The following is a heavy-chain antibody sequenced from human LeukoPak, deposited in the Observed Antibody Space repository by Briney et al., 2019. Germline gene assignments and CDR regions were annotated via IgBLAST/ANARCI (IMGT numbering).Heavy chain of an antibody. Sequence: SSVRVSCKASGGTFSSYAISWVRQAPGQGLEWMGGIIPIFGTANYAQKFQGRVTITADEPTSTAYMELSSLRSEDTAVYYCARPVTPSYYYDSSGYSAGGFDYWGQGTLVTVSS. CDR2: IIPIFGTA. V-gene: IGHV1-69*13. J-gene: IGHJ4*02. CDR1: GGTFSSYA. D-gene: IGHD3-22*01. CDR3: ARPVTPSYYYDSSGYSAGGFDY.